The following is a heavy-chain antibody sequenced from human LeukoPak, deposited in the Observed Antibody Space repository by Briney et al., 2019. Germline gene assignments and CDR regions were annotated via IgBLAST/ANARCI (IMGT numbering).Heavy chain of an antibody. CDR1: GFTFSSYA. J-gene: IGHJ4*02. Sequence: PGGSLRLSCSASGFTFSSYAMHWVRQAPGKGLEYVSAISSNGGNTDYADSVKGRFTISRDNSKNTLYLQMSSLRAEDTAVYYCVKGQLVRADYFDYWGQGTLVTVSS. CDR3: VKGQLVRADYFDY. D-gene: IGHD6-13*01. CDR2: ISSNGGNT. V-gene: IGHV3-64D*09.